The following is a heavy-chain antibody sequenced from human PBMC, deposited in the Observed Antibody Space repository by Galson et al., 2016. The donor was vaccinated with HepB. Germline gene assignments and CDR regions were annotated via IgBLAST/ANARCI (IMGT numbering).Heavy chain of an antibody. Sequence: SLRLSCAASGFTFSTYAMIWVRQAPGKGLEWVSEISGLGLNTYYADSVKGRFSTSRDNAKNTLFLQMNSLRAEDTAVYYCGASRDGYIDYWGQGALVTISS. J-gene: IGHJ4*01. V-gene: IGHV3-23*01. CDR3: GASRDGYIDY. D-gene: IGHD5-24*01. CDR1: GFTFSTYA. CDR2: ISGLGLNT.